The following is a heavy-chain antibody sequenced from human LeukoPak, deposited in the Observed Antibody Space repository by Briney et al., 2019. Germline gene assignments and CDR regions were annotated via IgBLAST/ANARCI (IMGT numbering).Heavy chain of an antibody. J-gene: IGHJ4*01. CDR1: GGSISSYY. CDR3: ATEGIAVAGTIFDY. V-gene: IGHV4-4*07. D-gene: IGHD6-19*01. Sequence: PSETLSLACTVSGGSISSYYWSWIRQPAGKGLEWIGRIYTSGSTNYNPSLKSRVTISVDKSKNQFSLKLSSVTAADTAVYYCATEGIAVAGTIFDYWGPGSLVTVSS. CDR2: IYTSGST.